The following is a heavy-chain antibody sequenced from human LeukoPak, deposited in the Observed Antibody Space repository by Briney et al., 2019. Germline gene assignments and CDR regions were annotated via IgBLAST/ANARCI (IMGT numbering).Heavy chain of an antibody. CDR2: INWNSDSI. D-gene: IGHD5-12*01. CDR3: AINGGGDSGYGNFDY. J-gene: IGHJ4*02. V-gene: IGHV3-9*01. Sequence: GGSLRLSCAVSGFTFDDYAMHWVRQVPGKGLEWVSGINWNSDSIGYADSVKGRFTTSRDNAKNSLYLQMDSLRAEDTAFYYCAINGGGDSGYGNFDYWGQGTLVTVSS. CDR1: GFTFDDYA.